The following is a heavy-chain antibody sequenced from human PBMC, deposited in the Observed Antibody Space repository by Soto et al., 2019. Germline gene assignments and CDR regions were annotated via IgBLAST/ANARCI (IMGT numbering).Heavy chain of an antibody. J-gene: IGHJ6*02. V-gene: IGHV5-51*01. D-gene: IGHD5-18*01. CDR2: IYPGDSDT. CDR1: GYSFTSYW. Sequence: GESLKISCKGSGYSFTSYWIGWVRQMPGKGLEWMGIIYPGDSDTRYSPSFQGQVTISADKSISTAYLQWSSLKASDTAMYYCARLIEVNVDTDYGMEVWGQGTTVTVSS. CDR3: ARLIEVNVDTDYGMEV.